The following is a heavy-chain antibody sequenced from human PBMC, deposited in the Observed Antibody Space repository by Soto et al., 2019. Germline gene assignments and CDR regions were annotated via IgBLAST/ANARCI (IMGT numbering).Heavy chain of an antibody. J-gene: IGHJ6*02. CDR1: GFTFSSYE. Sequence: GGSLRLSCATSGFTFSSYEMNWVRQAPGKGLEWVSYISSSGSTIYYADSVKGRFTISRDNAKNSLYLQMDSLRAEDTAVYYCARDQEAGSFFPYCYGMDVWGQGTTVTVSS. CDR3: ARDQEAGSFFPYCYGMDV. V-gene: IGHV3-48*03. CDR2: ISSSGSTI. D-gene: IGHD6-13*01.